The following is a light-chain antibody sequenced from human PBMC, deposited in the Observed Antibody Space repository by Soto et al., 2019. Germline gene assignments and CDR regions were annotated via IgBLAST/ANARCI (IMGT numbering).Light chain of an antibody. CDR1: QSISSW. J-gene: IGKJ1*01. CDR3: QQYNTYSRT. V-gene: IGKV1-5*01. Sequence: DIQMTRSPSTLSKSVGDRVTITCRASQSISSWLAWYQQKPGKAPKLLIHDASSLESGVPSRFSGSGSGTEFTLTISSLQPDDFATYYCQQYNTYSRTFGQGTKVDIK. CDR2: DAS.